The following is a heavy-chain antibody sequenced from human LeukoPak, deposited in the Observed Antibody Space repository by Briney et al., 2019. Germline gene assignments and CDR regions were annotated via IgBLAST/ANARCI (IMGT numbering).Heavy chain of an antibody. V-gene: IGHV4-34*01. J-gene: IGHJ4*02. CDR3: ARGGYTYGYGC. CDR1: GGSFSDYY. Sequence: SETLSLTCAVYGGSFSDYYWSWIRHPPGKGLEWIGEINHSGSTNYNPSLKSRVTMSVDTSKNQFSLKLSSVTAADTAVYYCARGGYTYGYGCWGQGTLVTVSS. D-gene: IGHD5-18*01. CDR2: INHSGST.